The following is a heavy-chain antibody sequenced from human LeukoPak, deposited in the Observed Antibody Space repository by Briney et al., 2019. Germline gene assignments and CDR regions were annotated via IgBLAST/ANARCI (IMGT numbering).Heavy chain of an antibody. CDR2: IYWNDDK. CDR3: AHSADDFWSGSIYFDY. V-gene: IGHV2-5*01. Sequence: SGPTLVKPTQTLTLTCTFSGFSLSTSGVGVGWIRQPPGKALEWLALIYWNDDKRYSPSLKSRLTITKDTSKNQVVLTMTNMDPVDTATYYCAHSADDFWSGSIYFDYWGQGTLVTVSS. D-gene: IGHD3-3*01. J-gene: IGHJ4*02. CDR1: GFSLSTSGVG.